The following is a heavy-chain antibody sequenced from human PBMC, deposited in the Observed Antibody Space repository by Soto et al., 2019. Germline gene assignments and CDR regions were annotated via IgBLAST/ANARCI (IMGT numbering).Heavy chain of an antibody. CDR1: EGTFNSYA. D-gene: IGHD6-13*01. CDR3: ASGASRWYPYFFDA. J-gene: IGHJ4*02. V-gene: IGHV1-69*01. CDR2: IIPYYNTL. Sequence: QAQVVQSGAEVRKPGSSVKLSCKASEGTFNSYAIAWVRQAPGQGLEWMGGIIPYYNTLNYAKKFQDRVTSTEDDSTNTVYMERSSLRSDDTAVYFCASGASRWYPYFFDAWAQGTLVTVSS.